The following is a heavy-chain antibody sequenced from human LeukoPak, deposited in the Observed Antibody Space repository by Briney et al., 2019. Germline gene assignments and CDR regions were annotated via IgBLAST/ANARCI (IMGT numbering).Heavy chain of an antibody. V-gene: IGHV4-39*01. CDR2: IYYSGST. CDR3: ARQAGGISATGTRLFDY. J-gene: IGHJ4*02. Sequence: SETLSLTCTVSGASFSSSTYYWGWIRQPPGKGLEWLGSIYYSGSTYYNPSLKSRVTMSVDTSKNQFSLKLSSVTAADTAVYYCARQAGGISATGTRLFDYWGQGTLVTVSS. D-gene: IGHD6-13*01. CDR1: GASFSSSTYY.